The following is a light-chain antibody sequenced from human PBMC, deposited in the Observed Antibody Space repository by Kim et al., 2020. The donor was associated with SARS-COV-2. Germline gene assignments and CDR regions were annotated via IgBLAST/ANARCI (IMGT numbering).Light chain of an antibody. Sequence: SPGERATPSCRARQSVSSTYLAWYQQKPGQAPRLLIYAASSRATGIPDRFSCSGSGTDFTLTISRLEPEDCAVFYCQQYATSPRTFGQGTKVDIK. CDR2: AAS. CDR1: QSVSSTY. V-gene: IGKV3-20*01. J-gene: IGKJ1*01. CDR3: QQYATSPRT.